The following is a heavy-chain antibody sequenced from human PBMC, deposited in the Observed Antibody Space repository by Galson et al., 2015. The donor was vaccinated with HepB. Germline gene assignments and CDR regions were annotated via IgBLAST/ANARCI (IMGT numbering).Heavy chain of an antibody. J-gene: IGHJ6*03. CDR3: ARGRFDILTGYYYYYYMDV. D-gene: IGHD3-9*01. CDR2: TRNKANSYTT. V-gene: IGHV3-72*01. Sequence: SLRLSCAASGFTFSDRYMDWVRQAPGKGLEWVGRTRNKANSYTTEYAASVKGRFTISRDDSKNSLYLQMNSLKTEDTAVYYCARGRFDILTGYYYYYYMDVWGKGTTVTVSS. CDR1: GFTFSDRY.